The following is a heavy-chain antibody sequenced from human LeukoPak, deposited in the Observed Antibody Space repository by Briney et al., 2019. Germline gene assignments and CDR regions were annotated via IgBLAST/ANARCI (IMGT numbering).Heavy chain of an antibody. Sequence: GGSLRLSCAASGFTVNSNYWSWVRQAPGKGLEWVSVIYSGGTTYYADSVKGRFTFSRDNSKNMLHLQMNSLRAEDTAVYYCARGFNRGFDPWGQGTLVVVSS. CDR1: GFTVNSNY. J-gene: IGHJ5*02. D-gene: IGHD3-10*01. CDR2: IYSGGTT. CDR3: ARGFNRGFDP. V-gene: IGHV3-53*01.